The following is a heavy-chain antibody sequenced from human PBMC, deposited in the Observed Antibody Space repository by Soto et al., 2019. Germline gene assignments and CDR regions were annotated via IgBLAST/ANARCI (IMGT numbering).Heavy chain of an antibody. D-gene: IGHD2-15*01. Sequence: AASVKVSCKTSGFTFSNSAVQWVRQARGQRLEWMGWIVVGSGNTQYAQKFRERVTITRDMSTSTAHMEVSSLASEDTAVYYCAAELYSGGSCCSFDIWGQGTMVTVSS. V-gene: IGHV1-58*01. CDR3: AAELYSGGSCCSFDI. CDR2: IVVGSGNT. J-gene: IGHJ3*02. CDR1: GFTFSNSA.